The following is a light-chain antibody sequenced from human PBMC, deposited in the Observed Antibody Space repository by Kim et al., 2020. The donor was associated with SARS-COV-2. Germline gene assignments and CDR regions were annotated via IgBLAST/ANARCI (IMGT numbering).Light chain of an antibody. CDR3: YSFTSSTTWV. J-gene: IGLJ3*02. V-gene: IGLV2-18*02. CDR2: EVS. Sequence: GQSATCPCNGTSSDVGRYNRVSWYQQPPGTAPKLMIYEVSNRPSGVPDRFSGSKSGNTASLTISGLQAEDEADYYCYSFTSSTTWVFGGGTQLTVL. CDR1: SSDVGRYNR.